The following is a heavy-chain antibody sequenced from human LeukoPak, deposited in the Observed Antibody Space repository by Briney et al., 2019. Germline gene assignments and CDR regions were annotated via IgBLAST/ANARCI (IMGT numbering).Heavy chain of an antibody. D-gene: IGHD6-13*01. CDR2: IIGSGGST. V-gene: IGHV3-23*01. Sequence: PGGSLRLSCAASGFTFSRYAMSWVRQAPGKGLEWVSGIIGSGGSTYYADSVKGRFTISRDNSKNTLYLQMNSLRAEDTAVYYCAKGGSTSWHSFDYWGQGTLVTVSS. CDR3: AKGGSTSWHSFDY. CDR1: GFTFSRYA. J-gene: IGHJ4*02.